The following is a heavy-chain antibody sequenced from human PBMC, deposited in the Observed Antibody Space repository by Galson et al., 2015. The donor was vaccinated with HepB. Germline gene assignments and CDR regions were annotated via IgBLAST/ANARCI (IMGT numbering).Heavy chain of an antibody. J-gene: IGHJ4*02. Sequence: SLRLSCAASGFTFSSYAMHWVRQAPGKGLEYVSAISSNGGSTYYADSVKGRFTISRDNSKNTLYLQMSSLRAEDTAVYYCVKARSTTANLYYFDYWGQGTMVTVSS. V-gene: IGHV3-64D*06. CDR2: ISSNGGST. CDR1: GFTFSSYA. D-gene: IGHD4-17*01. CDR3: VKARSTTANLYYFDY.